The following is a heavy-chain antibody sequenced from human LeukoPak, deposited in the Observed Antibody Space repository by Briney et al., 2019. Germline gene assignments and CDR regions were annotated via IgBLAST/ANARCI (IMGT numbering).Heavy chain of an antibody. CDR2: IKPDGTEK. J-gene: IGHJ4*02. V-gene: IGHV3-7*01. Sequence: GGSLRLSCAASGFTFSTYWMGWVRQAPGKGLEWVAKIKPDGTEKDHVDSVKGRFTISRDNAKNSLYLQLNSLRAEDTAVYYCATSRSFDYWGQGTLVTVSS. CDR3: ATSRSFDY. CDR1: GFTFSTYW.